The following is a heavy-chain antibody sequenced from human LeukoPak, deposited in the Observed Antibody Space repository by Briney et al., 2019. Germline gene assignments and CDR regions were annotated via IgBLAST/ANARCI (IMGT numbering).Heavy chain of an antibody. CDR1: GGSIGSHY. V-gene: IGHV4-59*11. CDR3: ARDGSFPGSPNNWLDP. D-gene: IGHD2/OR15-2a*01. Sequence: SETLSLTCSVSGGSIGSHYWSWIRQPPGKGLEWIGYIYYDGNTNYNPSLKSRLSLSIDTSKNQFSLKLSSVTAADTAVHYCARDGSFPGSPNNWLDPWGQGTLVTVSS. CDR2: IYYDGNT. J-gene: IGHJ5*02.